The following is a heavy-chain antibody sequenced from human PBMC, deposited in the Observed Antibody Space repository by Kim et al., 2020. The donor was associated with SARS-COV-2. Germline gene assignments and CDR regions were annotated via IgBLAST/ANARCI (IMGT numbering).Heavy chain of an antibody. Sequence: GGSLRLSCAASGFTFSSYGMHWVRQAPGKGLEWVAVISYDGSNKYYADSVKGRFTISRDNSKNTLYLQMNSLRAEDTAVYYCARDSSEHPPYYYYYGMDVWGQGTTVTVSS. CDR3: ARDSSEHPPYYYYYGMDV. J-gene: IGHJ6*02. D-gene: IGHD2-2*01. CDR2: ISYDGSNK. CDR1: GFTFSSYG. V-gene: IGHV3-33*05.